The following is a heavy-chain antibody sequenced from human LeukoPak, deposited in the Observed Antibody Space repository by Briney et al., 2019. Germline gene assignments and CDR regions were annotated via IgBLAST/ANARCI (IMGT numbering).Heavy chain of an antibody. D-gene: IGHD2-21*01. Sequence: GGSLRLSCAASGFTFSSYWMSWVRQAPGKGLEWVANIKQDGSEKYYADSVKGRFTISRDNSKNTLYLQMNSLRVEDTAVYYCAKRDGYHNGMDVWGQGTTVTVSS. CDR1: GFTFSSYW. CDR2: IKQDGSEK. CDR3: AKRDGYHNGMDV. V-gene: IGHV3-7*02. J-gene: IGHJ6*02.